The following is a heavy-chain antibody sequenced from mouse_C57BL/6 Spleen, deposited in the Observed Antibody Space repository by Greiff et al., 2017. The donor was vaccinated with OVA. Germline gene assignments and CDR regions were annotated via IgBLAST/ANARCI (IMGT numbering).Heavy chain of an antibody. V-gene: IGHV5-17*01. CDR1: GFTFSDYG. Sequence: EVQLVESGGGLVKPGGSLKLSCAASGFTFSDYGMHWVRQAPEKGLEWVAYISSGSSTIYYADTVKGRFTISRDNAKNTLFLQMTSLRSEDTAMYYCARVKYYGSSYSPGYFDVWGTGTTVTVSS. J-gene: IGHJ1*03. D-gene: IGHD1-1*01. CDR3: ARVKYYGSSYSPGYFDV. CDR2: ISSGSSTI.